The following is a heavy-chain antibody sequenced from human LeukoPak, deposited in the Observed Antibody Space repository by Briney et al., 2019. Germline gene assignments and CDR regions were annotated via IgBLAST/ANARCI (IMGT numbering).Heavy chain of an antibody. CDR3: ARSGYSSSSGLASYRRSQYYFDY. J-gene: IGHJ4*02. D-gene: IGHD6-6*01. V-gene: IGHV1-69*05. Sequence: SVKISCKASGGTFSSDAFSWVRQAPGQGLEWMGRIIPIFGTANYAQKFQGRVTITTDESTSTAYMELSSLRSEDTAVYYCARSGYSSSSGLASYRRSQYYFDYWGQGTLVTVSS. CDR1: GGTFSSDA. CDR2: IIPIFGTA.